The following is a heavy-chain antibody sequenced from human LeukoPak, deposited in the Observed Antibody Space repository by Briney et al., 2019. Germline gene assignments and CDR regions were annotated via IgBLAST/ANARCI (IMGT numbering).Heavy chain of an antibody. D-gene: IGHD3-16*01. CDR2: ISASPFST. CDR1: GFTFSSYS. J-gene: IGHJ6*03. CDR3: ARESHPRGDSYYYYYYMDV. V-gene: IGHV3-23*01. Sequence: PGGSLRLSCAASGFTFSSYSMSWVRQAPGKGLEWVSSISASPFSTYYADSVKGRFTISRDNSKNTLYLQMNSLRAEDTAVYYCARESHPRGDSYYYYYYMDVWGKGTTVTVSS.